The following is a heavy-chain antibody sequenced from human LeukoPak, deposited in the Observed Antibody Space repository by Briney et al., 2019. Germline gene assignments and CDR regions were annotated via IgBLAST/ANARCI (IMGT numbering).Heavy chain of an antibody. CDR2: ISAYNGNT. V-gene: IGHV1-18*01. CDR1: GYTFTSYG. J-gene: IGHJ4*02. Sequence: ASVKVSCKASGYTFTSYGISWVRQAPGQGLEWMVWISAYNGNTNYAQKLQGRVTMTTDTSTSTAYMELRSLRSDDTAVYYCARDIDSGYDLGVDYWGQGTLVTVSS. D-gene: IGHD5-12*01. CDR3: ARDIDSGYDLGVDY.